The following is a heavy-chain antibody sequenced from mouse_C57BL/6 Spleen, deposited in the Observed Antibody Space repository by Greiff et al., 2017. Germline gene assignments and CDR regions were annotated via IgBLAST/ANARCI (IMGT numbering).Heavy chain of an antibody. CDR3: ARRGGYGSSPFDD. J-gene: IGHJ2*01. CDR2: IDPSDSYT. D-gene: IGHD1-1*01. V-gene: IGHV1-50*01. Sequence: QVQLQQPGAELVKPGASVKLSCKASGYTFTSYWMQWVKQRPGQGLEWIGEIDPSDSYTNYNQKFKGKATLTVDTSSSTAYMQLSSLTSEDSAVYYCARRGGYGSSPFDDWGQGTTLTVSS. CDR1: GYTFTSYW.